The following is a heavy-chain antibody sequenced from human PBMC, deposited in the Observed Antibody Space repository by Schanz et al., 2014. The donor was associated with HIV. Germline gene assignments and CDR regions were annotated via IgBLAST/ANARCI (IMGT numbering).Heavy chain of an antibody. CDR2: ITDSGDKT. Sequence: EVQLLESGGGLVQPGGSLRLSCAASGFAFSNYAMTWVRQAPGKGLQWVSSITDSGDKTDYTDSVKGRFIISRDNSRNTLFLQMDSLRVDDTAVYYCAQMGAFAAFDIWGHGTVVTVSS. D-gene: IGHD3-16*01. J-gene: IGHJ3*02. V-gene: IGHV3-23*01. CDR3: AQMGAFAAFDI. CDR1: GFAFSNYA.